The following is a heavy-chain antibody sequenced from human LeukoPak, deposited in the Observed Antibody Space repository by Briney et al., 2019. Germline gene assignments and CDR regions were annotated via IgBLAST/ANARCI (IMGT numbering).Heavy chain of an antibody. J-gene: IGHJ1*01. D-gene: IGHD3-22*01. CDR3: ARGQLSYYYDSSGYFSAEYLQH. CDR2: ISAYNGNT. Sequence: GASVKVSCKASGYTFTSYGISWVRQAPGQGIEWMGWISAYNGNTNYAQKLQGRVTMTTDTSTSTAYMELRSLRSDDTAVYYCARGQLSYYYDSSGYFSAEYLQHWGQGTLVTVSS. CDR1: GYTFTSYG. V-gene: IGHV1-18*01.